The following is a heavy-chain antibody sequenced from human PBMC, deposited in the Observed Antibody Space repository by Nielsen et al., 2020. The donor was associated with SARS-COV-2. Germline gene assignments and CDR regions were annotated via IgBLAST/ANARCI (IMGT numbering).Heavy chain of an antibody. Sequence: SSPTLVKPTETLTLTCTVSGFSLSNARMGVSWIRQPPGKALEWLAHIFSNDEKSYSTSLKSRLTISKDTSKSQVVLTMTNMDPVDTATYYCARIPGSYYDFWSGKGWFDPWGQGTLVTVSS. V-gene: IGHV2-26*01. D-gene: IGHD3-3*01. CDR2: IFSNDEK. J-gene: IGHJ5*02. CDR3: ARIPGSYYDFWSGKGWFDP. CDR1: GFSLSNARMG.